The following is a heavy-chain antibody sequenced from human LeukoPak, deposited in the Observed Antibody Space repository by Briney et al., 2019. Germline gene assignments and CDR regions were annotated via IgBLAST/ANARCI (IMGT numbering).Heavy chain of an antibody. CDR1: GFTFSSYA. CDR2: ISYDGSNK. D-gene: IGHD2-15*01. Sequence: GRSLRLSCAASGFTFSSYAMHWVRQAPGKGLEWVAVISYDGSNKYYADSVKGRFTISRDNSKNTLYLQMNSLRAEDTAVYYCARDGLRYCSGGSCYRWFDPWGQGTLVTVSS. V-gene: IGHV3-30-3*01. CDR3: ARDGLRYCSGGSCYRWFDP. J-gene: IGHJ5*02.